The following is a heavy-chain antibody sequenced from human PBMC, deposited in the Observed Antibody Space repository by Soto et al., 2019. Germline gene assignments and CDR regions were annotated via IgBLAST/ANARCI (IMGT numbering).Heavy chain of an antibody. CDR3: ARGRPYYDFWSGYYYFDY. J-gene: IGHJ4*02. D-gene: IGHD3-3*01. CDR2: IYYSGST. CDR1: GGSISSYY. Sequence: SETLSLTCTVSGGSISSYYWSWIRQPPGKGLEWIGYIYYSGSTNYNPSLKSRVTISVDTSKNQFSLKLSSVTAADTAVYYCARGRPYYDFWSGYYYFDYWGQGTLVTVSS. V-gene: IGHV4-59*12.